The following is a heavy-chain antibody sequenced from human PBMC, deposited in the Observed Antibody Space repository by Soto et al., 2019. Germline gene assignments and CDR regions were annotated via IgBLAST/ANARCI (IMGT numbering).Heavy chain of an antibody. CDR1: GFTFSSYA. CDR3: AKRGGSRDGYCQVFDD. J-gene: IGHJ4*02. CDR2: ISGSGGST. V-gene: IGHV3-23*01. Sequence: GGSLRLSCAASGFTFSSYAMSWVRQAPGKGLEWVSAISGSGGSTYYADSVKGRFTISRDNSKNTLYLQMNSLRAEDTAVYYCAKRGGSRDGYCQVFDDWGQGTRVTVAS. D-gene: IGHD5-12*01.